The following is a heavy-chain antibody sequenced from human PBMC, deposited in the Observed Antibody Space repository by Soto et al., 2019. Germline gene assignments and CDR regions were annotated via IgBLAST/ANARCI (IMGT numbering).Heavy chain of an antibody. Sequence: QVQLQESGPGLVKPSQTLPLTCTVSGGSISSGDYYWSWIRQPPGKGLEWIGYIYKTGSTDYNPSLKSRVTISVDMSKNQCSLNLRSVTAADTAVYYCAREMRDTVTTFDCWGQGTLVTVSS. D-gene: IGHD4-17*01. CDR2: IYKTGST. CDR1: GGSISSGDYY. V-gene: IGHV4-30-4*01. CDR3: AREMRDTVTTFDC. J-gene: IGHJ4*02.